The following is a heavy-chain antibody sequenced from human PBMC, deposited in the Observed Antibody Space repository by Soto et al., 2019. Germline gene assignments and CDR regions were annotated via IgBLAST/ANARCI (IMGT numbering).Heavy chain of an antibody. D-gene: IGHD5-18*01. CDR2: IWYDGSNK. V-gene: IGHV3-33*01. CDR3: ARDWDGYSPSYYFDY. Sequence: GGFLRLSCAASGFTFSSYVMHWVRQAPGKGLEWVAVIWYDGSNKYYADSVKGRFTISRDNSKNTLYLQMNSLRAEDTAVYYCARDWDGYSPSYYFDYWGQGTLVTVS. J-gene: IGHJ4*02. CDR1: GFTFSSYV.